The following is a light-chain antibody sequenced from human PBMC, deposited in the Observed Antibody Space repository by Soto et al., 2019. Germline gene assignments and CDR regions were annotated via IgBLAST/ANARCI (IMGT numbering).Light chain of an antibody. CDR1: QSVSSN. V-gene: IGKV3-15*01. CDR2: GAS. Sequence: EIVMTQSPATLSVSPGERATLSCRASQSVSSNLAWYQQQPGQAPRLLIYGASTRATGIPARFSGSGSGTEFTLTISSLQSEDFAVYYCQQYKNWPPITFGQGKRLEIK. CDR3: QQYKNWPPIT. J-gene: IGKJ5*01.